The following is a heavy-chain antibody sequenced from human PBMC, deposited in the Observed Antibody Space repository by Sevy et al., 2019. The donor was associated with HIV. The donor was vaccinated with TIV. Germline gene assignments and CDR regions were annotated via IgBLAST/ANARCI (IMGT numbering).Heavy chain of an antibody. CDR3: AREGCTKPHDY. CDR1: GFTFNIYS. V-gene: IGHV3-23*01. Sequence: GGSLRRSCAASGFTFNIYSMSWVRQTPGKGLEWVATLSFGCGKINHADSVKGRFTMSRDDSKNAVYLQMNNLRVEDTAIYYCAREGCTKPHDYWGQGTLVTVSS. D-gene: IGHD2-8*01. CDR2: LSFGCGKI. J-gene: IGHJ4*02.